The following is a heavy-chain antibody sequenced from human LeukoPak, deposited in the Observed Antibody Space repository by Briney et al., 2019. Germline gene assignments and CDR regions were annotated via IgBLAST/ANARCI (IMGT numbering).Heavy chain of an antibody. CDR1: GFDFTAYG. D-gene: IGHD5-18*01. CDR2: IYPGGSNG. J-gene: IGHJ4*02. CDR3: ARHFHSAWFGF. V-gene: IGHV5-51*01. Sequence: GESLKIPCKCSGFDFTAYGIAWVRQMPGKGLEWMGNIYPGGSNGRYSPSFQGQVTMSADKSITTVYLQWSSLKASDTAMYYCARHFHSAWFGFWGQGSLDTVSS.